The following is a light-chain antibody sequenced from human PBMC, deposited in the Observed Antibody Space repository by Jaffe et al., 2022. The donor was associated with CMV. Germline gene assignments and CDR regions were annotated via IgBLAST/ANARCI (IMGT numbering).Light chain of an antibody. Sequence: VITQSPATLSVSPGESATLSCRASQTVGINLAWYQQKPGQAPRLLIYGASTRATGIPVRFSGSGSGTEFTLTITSLQSEDFAVYYCQQSDNWPPVGVTFGPGTRVDI. CDR1: QTVGIN. CDR2: GAS. V-gene: IGKV3-15*01. J-gene: IGKJ3*01. CDR3: QQSDNWPPVGVT.